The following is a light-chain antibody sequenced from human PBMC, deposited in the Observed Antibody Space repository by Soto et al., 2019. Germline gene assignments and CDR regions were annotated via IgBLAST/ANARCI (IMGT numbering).Light chain of an antibody. J-gene: IGKJ3*01. V-gene: IGKV1-39*01. CDR1: QSISSY. CDR2: AAS. Sequence: DIQMTQSPSSLSASVGDRVTITCRASQSISSYLNWYQQKPGKAPKLLIYAASSLQSGVPSRFSGSGSGTDFTLTISSLQPDDFATYYCQQYNSYSPLFGPGTKVDIK. CDR3: QQYNSYSPL.